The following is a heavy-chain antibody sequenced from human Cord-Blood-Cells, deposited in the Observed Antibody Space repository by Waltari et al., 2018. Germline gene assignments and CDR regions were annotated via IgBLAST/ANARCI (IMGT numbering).Heavy chain of an antibody. Sequence: QVQLVQSGAEVKKPGASVKVSCKASGYTFTSYGISWVRQAPGHGLSWMGWISAYNGNTNYAQKLQGRVTMTTDTSTSTAYMELRSLRSDDTAVYYCARVPREGYDFWSGYYNWFDPWGQGTLVTVSS. CDR3: ARVPREGYDFWSGYYNWFDP. V-gene: IGHV1-18*01. CDR1: GYTFTSYG. J-gene: IGHJ5*02. CDR2: ISAYNGNT. D-gene: IGHD3-3*01.